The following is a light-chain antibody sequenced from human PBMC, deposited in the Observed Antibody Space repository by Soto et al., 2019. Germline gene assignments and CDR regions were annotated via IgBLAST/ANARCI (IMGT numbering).Light chain of an antibody. V-gene: IGLV2-23*02. CDR1: SSDVGSYNL. Sequence: QSALTQPASVSGSPGQSITISCTGTSSDVGSYNLVSWYQQHPGKAPKLMIYEVSKRPSGVSNRFSGSKSGNTASLTISGLQAEDEADLQVVSPYVVVTGSNVTVL. J-gene: IGLJ1*01. CDR3: VSPYV. CDR2: EVS.